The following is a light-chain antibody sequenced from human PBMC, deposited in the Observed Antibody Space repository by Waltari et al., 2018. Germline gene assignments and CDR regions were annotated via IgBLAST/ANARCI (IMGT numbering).Light chain of an antibody. CDR3: RQDYTTPYS. CDR1: QGISKE. CDR2: AAS. J-gene: IGKJ2*03. V-gene: IGKV1-27*01. Sequence: DIQMTQSPSSLSASVGDRVTVTCRASQGISKELSWYQQKPGKAPALLIYAASSLQTGVSSRFSGSGSGTDFTLTISSLQPEDVATYYCRQDYTTPYSFGQGTKVEIK.